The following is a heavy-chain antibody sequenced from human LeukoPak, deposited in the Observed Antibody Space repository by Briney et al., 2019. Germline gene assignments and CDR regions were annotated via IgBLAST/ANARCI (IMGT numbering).Heavy chain of an antibody. CDR2: IIPIIGIA. J-gene: IGHJ1*01. CDR3: GRGTVIVGDRPEYFQH. D-gene: IGHD3-22*01. Sequence: SVKVSCKASGGTFSSYAISWVRQAPGQGLEWMGRIIPIIGIANYAQKFEGRVTITADKSTSTAYMELSSLRSEDTAVYYCGRGTVIVGDRPEYFQHWGQGTLVTVSS. V-gene: IGHV1-69*04. CDR1: GGTFSSYA.